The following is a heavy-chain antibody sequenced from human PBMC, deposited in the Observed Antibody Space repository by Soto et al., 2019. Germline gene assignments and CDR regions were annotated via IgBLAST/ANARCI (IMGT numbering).Heavy chain of an antibody. J-gene: IGHJ4*02. D-gene: IGHD5-12*01. CDR2: IYYSGST. CDR3: ARDASRIVATNRGFDY. V-gene: IGHV4-31*03. Sequence: PSETLSLTCTVSGGSISSGGYYWSWIRQHPGKGLEWIGYIYYSGSTYYNPSLKSRVTISVDTSKNQFSLKLSSVTAADTAVYYCARDASRIVATNRGFDYWGQGTLVTVSS. CDR1: GGSISSGGYY.